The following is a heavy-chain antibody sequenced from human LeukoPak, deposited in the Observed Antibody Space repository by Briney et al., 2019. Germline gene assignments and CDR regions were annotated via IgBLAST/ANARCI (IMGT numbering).Heavy chain of an antibody. Sequence: PSETLSLTCAVYGGSFSGYYWSWIRQPPGKGLEWIGEINHSGSTNYNPSLKSRVTISVDTSKNQFSLKLNSVTAADTAVYYCASITMNAFDMWGQGTMVTVSS. CDR3: ASITMNAFDM. D-gene: IGHD3-22*01. V-gene: IGHV4-34*01. J-gene: IGHJ3*02. CDR1: GGSFSGYY. CDR2: INHSGST.